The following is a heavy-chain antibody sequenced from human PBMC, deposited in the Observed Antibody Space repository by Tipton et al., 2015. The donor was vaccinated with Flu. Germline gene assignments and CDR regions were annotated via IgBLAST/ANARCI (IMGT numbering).Heavy chain of an antibody. D-gene: IGHD1-26*01. V-gene: IGHV4-39*01. Sequence: TLSLTCSLSIGSIRSTNYFCAWIRRPPGKRLELIGSIYPSGTTYYNPSLKSRVTISVDTSKSQFSLMLRSVTATDTAVCFCARLSYYDVDLKNFYFDYWGQGALVTVSS. CDR2: IYPSGTT. CDR1: IGSIRSTNYF. J-gene: IGHJ4*02. CDR3: ARLSYYDVDLKNFYFDY.